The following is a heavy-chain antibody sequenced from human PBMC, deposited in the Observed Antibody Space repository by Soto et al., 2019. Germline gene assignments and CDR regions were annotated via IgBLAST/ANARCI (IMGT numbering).Heavy chain of an antibody. V-gene: IGHV3-33*08. CDR2: MHTGGNEK. Sequence: QVQLVESGGGVVQPGGSLRLSCAASGFTFSYYGFHWVRQAPGKGLEWVAVMHTGGNEKYYVDSVKGRFTVSRDDSRNMVYLEMSGLRAEDTAEYFCARYADTTGHYSHFDLWGRGALVAVS. CDR1: GFTFSYYG. D-gene: IGHD3-9*01. CDR3: ARYADTTGHYSHFDL. J-gene: IGHJ4*02.